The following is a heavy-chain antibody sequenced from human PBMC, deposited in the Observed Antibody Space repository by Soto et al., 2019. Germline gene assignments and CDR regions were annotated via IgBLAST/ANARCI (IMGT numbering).Heavy chain of an antibody. Sequence: QVQLLESGGGVVQPGRSLRLSCVASGFTFTDSGMHWVRQTPGKGLEWVAFVSHDGSATSYADSVKGLFTISRDISTSTLHLQMNSLKPEDTAVYYCARNRDGDSGWPDNFDYWGQGTLVTVSS. CDR2: VSHDGSAT. V-gene: IGHV3-30*03. CDR3: ARNRDGDSGWPDNFDY. J-gene: IGHJ4*02. D-gene: IGHD4-17*01. CDR1: GFTFTDSG.